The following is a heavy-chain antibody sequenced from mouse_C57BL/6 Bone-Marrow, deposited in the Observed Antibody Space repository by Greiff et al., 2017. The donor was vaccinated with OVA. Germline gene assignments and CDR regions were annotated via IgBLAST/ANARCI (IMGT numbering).Heavy chain of an antibody. Sequence: QVQLQQPGAELVKPGASVKLSCKASGYTFTSYWMHWVKQGPGQGLEWIGMIHPNSGSNNYTDKFTSKATLTVDKSSSTAYMQHSSLTSEDSAVYYWARWPTGTNAMDYWGQGTSVTVSS. CDR2: IHPNSGSN. CDR3: ARWPTGTNAMDY. CDR1: GYTFTSYW. D-gene: IGHD4-1*02. J-gene: IGHJ4*01. V-gene: IGHV1-64*01.